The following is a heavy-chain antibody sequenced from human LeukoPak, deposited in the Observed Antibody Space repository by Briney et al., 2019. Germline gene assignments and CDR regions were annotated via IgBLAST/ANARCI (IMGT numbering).Heavy chain of an antibody. Sequence: ASVKVSCKASGYTFTGYYMHWVRQAPGQGLEWMGRINPNSGGTNYAQKFQGRATMTRDTSISTAYMELSRLRSDDTAVYYCARDRGYYDFWSGYYNFDYWGQGTLVTVSS. V-gene: IGHV1-2*06. J-gene: IGHJ4*02. CDR1: GYTFTGYY. CDR2: INPNSGGT. CDR3: ARDRGYYDFWSGYYNFDY. D-gene: IGHD3-3*01.